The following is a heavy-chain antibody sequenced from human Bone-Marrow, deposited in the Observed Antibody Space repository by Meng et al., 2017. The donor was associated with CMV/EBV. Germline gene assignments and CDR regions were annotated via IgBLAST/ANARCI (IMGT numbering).Heavy chain of an antibody. D-gene: IGHD6-13*01. V-gene: IGHV4-39*07. CDR2: IYYSGST. CDR3: ATDTPPPYSSSWYWGGFVY. J-gene: IGHJ4*02. Sequence: SETLSLTCTVSGGSISSSSYYWGWIRQPPGKGLEWIGSIYYSGSTYYNPSLKSRVTISVDTSKNQFSLKLSSVTAADTAVYYCATDTPPPYSSSWYWGGFVYWGQGTLVTVSS. CDR1: GGSISSSSYY.